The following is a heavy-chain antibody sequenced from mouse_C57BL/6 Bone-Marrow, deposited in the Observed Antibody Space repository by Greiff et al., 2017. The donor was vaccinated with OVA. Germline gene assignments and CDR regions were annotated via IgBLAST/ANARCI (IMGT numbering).Heavy chain of an antibody. D-gene: IGHD1-1*01. J-gene: IGHJ3*01. V-gene: IGHV2-2*01. Sequence: QVQLKESGPGLVQPSQSLSITCTVSGFSLTSYGVHWVRQSPGKGLEWLGVIWSGGSTDYNAAFISRLSIRKDNAKSQVFFKMNSMQADDTAIYYCARNVYYGSSSWFAYWGQGTLVTVSA. CDR3: ARNVYYGSSSWFAY. CDR1: GFSLTSYG. CDR2: IWSGGST.